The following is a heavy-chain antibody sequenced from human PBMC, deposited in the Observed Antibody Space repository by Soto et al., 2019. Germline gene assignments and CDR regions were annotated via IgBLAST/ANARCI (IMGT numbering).Heavy chain of an antibody. V-gene: IGHV3-23*01. D-gene: IGHD3-3*01. J-gene: IGHJ6*02. CDR2: ISGSGDRT. CDR1: GFTFNNHA. Sequence: EVQLLESGGGLVQPGGSLRLSCTASGFTFNNHAMNWVRLAPGRGLKWVSGISGSGDRTSNGASVKGWFTTSRDNSKNTLYLQMNSLRADDTAVYLCARGHDFWSGYSYYYGMYVWGQGTTVTVSS. CDR3: ARGHDFWSGYSYYYGMYV.